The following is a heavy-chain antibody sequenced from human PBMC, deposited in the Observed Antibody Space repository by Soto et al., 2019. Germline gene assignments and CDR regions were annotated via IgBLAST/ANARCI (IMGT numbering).Heavy chain of an antibody. D-gene: IGHD3-16*01. CDR2: ISAYNGNT. CDR3: AGALWGGPTMY. CDR1: GYTFTSYA. Sequence: ASVKVSCKASGYTFTSYAMHWVRQAPGQRLEWMGWISAYNGNTNYAQKLQGRVTMTTDTSTSTAYMELRSLRSDDTAVYFCAGALWGGPTMYWGQGTLVTVSS. V-gene: IGHV1-18*01. J-gene: IGHJ4*02.